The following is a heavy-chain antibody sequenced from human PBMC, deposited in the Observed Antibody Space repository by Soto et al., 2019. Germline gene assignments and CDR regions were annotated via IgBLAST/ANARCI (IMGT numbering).Heavy chain of an antibody. V-gene: IGHV4-59*01. CDR3: ARLPPGIAVGFDY. D-gene: IGHD6-19*01. CDR1: GGSISSYY. J-gene: IGHJ4*02. Sequence: KPSETLSLTCTVSGGSISSYYWSWIRQPPGKGLEWIGYIYYSGSTNYNPSLKSRVTISVDTSKNQFSLKLSSVTAADAAVYYCARLPPGIAVGFDYWGQGTLVTVSS. CDR2: IYYSGST.